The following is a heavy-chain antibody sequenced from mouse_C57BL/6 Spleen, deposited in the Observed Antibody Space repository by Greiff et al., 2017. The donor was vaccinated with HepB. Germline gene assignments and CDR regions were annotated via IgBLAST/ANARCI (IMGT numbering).Heavy chain of an antibody. CDR1: GYTFTDYN. Sequence: EVQLQQSGPELVKPGASVKMSCKASGYTFTDYNMHWVKQSHGKSLEWIGYINPNNGGTSYNQKFKGKATLTVNKSSSTAYMELRSLTSEDSAVYECASVNNRVYAMDYWGQGTSVTVSS. J-gene: IGHJ4*01. D-gene: IGHD1-3*01. V-gene: IGHV1-22*01. CDR3: ASVNNRVYAMDY. CDR2: INPNNGGT.